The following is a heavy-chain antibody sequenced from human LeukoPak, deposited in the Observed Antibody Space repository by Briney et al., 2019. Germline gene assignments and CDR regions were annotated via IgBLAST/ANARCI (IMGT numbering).Heavy chain of an antibody. Sequence: SETLSLTCTVSGGSISSSSYYWGWIRQPPGKGLEWIGSIYYSGSTYYNPSLKSRVTISVDTSKNQFSLKLSSVTAADTAVYYCARGRSGGHFDYWGQGTLVTVSS. V-gene: IGHV4-39*07. CDR2: IYYSGST. CDR3: ARGRSGGHFDY. CDR1: GGSISSSSYY. D-gene: IGHD2-15*01. J-gene: IGHJ4*02.